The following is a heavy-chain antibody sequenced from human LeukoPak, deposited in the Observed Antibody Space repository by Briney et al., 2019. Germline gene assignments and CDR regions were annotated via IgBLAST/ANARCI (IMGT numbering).Heavy chain of an antibody. Sequence: SETLSLTCTVSGGSISSYYWSWIRQPPGKGLEWIGYIYYSGSTNYNPSLKSRVTISVDTSKNQFPLKLSSVTAADTAVYYCARVLQYQLLFDYWGQGTLVTVSS. J-gene: IGHJ4*02. CDR3: ARVLQYQLLFDY. V-gene: IGHV4-59*01. D-gene: IGHD2-2*01. CDR1: GGSISSYY. CDR2: IYYSGST.